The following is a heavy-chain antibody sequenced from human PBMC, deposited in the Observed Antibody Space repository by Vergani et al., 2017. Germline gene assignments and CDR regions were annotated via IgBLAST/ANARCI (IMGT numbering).Heavy chain of an antibody. Sequence: QVQLVQSGAEVKKPGSSVKVSCKASGGTFSSYAISWVRQAPGQGLEWMGGIIPIFGTANYAQKFQGRVTITADKSTSTAYMELSSLRSEDTAVYYCARAEGDALYYYCYGMDLWGQGTTVTVSS. CDR2: IIPIFGTA. CDR1: GGTFSSYA. CDR3: ARAEGDALYYYCYGMDL. J-gene: IGHJ6*02. V-gene: IGHV1-69*06. D-gene: IGHD2-21*02.